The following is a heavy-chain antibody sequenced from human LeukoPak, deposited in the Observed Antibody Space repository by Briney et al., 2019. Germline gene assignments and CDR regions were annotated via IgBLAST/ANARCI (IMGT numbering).Heavy chain of an antibody. J-gene: IGHJ3*02. V-gene: IGHV3-43*02. Sequence: PGGSLRLSCAASGFTFDDYAMHWVRQAPGKGLEWVSLISGDGGSTFYADSVKGRFTISRDNTKDSLYLQMNSLRTEDTALYYCAKPQDIVVVPADPAFDIWGQGTMVTVSS. CDR3: AKPQDIVVVPADPAFDI. CDR2: ISGDGGST. CDR1: GFTFDDYA. D-gene: IGHD2-2*01.